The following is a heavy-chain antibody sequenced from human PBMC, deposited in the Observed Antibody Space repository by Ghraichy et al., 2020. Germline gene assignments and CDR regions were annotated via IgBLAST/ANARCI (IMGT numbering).Heavy chain of an antibody. CDR3: ARGGNNFAFDL. D-gene: IGHD1-1*01. J-gene: IGHJ4*02. V-gene: IGHV3-11*06. CDR2: ICGSCNFR. CDR1: GFTFGDYY. Sequence: GGSLRLSCTASGFTFGDYYMSWIRQAPGKGLEWLSYICGSCNFRDNADSVKDRFSISRDNAKNSLYLQMYSLRAEDTAVYYCARGGNNFAFDLWGPGTLVTVSS.